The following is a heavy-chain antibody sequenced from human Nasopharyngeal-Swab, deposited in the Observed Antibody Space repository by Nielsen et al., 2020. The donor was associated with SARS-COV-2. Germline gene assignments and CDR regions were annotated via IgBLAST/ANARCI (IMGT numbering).Heavy chain of an antibody. V-gene: IGHV4-61*02. J-gene: IGHJ4*02. CDR3: ARVRKAGIFGVVSYFDY. CDR2: IETSGRT. Sequence: SETLSLTCTVSGSSISSGSYYWSWIRQPAGKGLEWIGSIETSGRTNYNPSLKSRVTISVDTSKNQFSLKLSSVTAADTAVYYCARVRKAGIFGVVSYFDYWGQGTLVTVSS. CDR1: GSSISSGSYY. D-gene: IGHD3-3*01.